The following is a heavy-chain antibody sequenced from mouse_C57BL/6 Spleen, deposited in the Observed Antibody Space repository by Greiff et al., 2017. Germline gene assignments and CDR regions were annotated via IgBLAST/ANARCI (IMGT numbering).Heavy chain of an antibody. Sequence: EVKLVESGGGLVKPGGSLKLSCAASGFTFSSYAMSWVRQTPEKRLEWVATISDGGSYTYYPDNVKGRFTNSRDNAKNNLYLQMSHLKSEDTAMYYCARGLLWQLRGDYAMDYWGQGTSVTVSS. J-gene: IGHJ4*01. CDR1: GFTFSSYA. CDR3: ARGLLWQLRGDYAMDY. V-gene: IGHV5-4*03. D-gene: IGHD2-1*01. CDR2: ISDGGSYT.